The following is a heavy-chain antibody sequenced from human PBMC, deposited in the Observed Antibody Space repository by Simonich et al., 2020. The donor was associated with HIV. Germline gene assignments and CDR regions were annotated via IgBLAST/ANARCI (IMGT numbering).Heavy chain of an antibody. J-gene: IGHJ3*02. D-gene: IGHD1-1*01. CDR3: ARPTGTDAFDI. V-gene: IGHV4-34*01. Sequence: QVQLQQWGAGLLKPSETLSLTCAVYGGSFSDFYWTWIRQPPGKGLGWIGEINHSGSTNSNPSLKGRVTISVATSKNQFSLKLSSVTAADTAVYYCARPTGTDAFDIWGQGTMVTVSS. CDR1: GGSFSDFY. CDR2: INHSGST.